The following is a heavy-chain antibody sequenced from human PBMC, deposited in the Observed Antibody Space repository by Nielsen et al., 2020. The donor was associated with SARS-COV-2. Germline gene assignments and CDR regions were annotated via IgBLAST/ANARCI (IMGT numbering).Heavy chain of an antibody. Sequence: SETLSLTCTVSGGSISSYYWSWIRQPPGKGLEWIGYIYYSGSINYNPSLKSRVTISVDTSKNQSSLKLSSVTAADTAVYYCARGSHSSGWPLDYWGQGTLVTVSS. CDR2: IYYSGSI. J-gene: IGHJ4*02. CDR1: GGSISSYY. V-gene: IGHV4-59*12. CDR3: ARGSHSSGWPLDY. D-gene: IGHD6-19*01.